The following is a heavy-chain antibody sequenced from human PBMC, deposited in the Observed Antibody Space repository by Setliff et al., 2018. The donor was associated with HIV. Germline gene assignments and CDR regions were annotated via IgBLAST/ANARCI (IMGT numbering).Heavy chain of an antibody. Sequence: AGGSLRLSCAASGFTFTSYAMSWVRQAPGKGLEWVSGISGSGGSTHYADSVKGRFTISRDSSKNTLYLQMNSLRAEDTAVYFCAKDRNYDILTGSFDYWGQGTLVTVSS. D-gene: IGHD3-9*01. J-gene: IGHJ4*02. CDR3: AKDRNYDILTGSFDY. CDR1: GFTFTSYA. CDR2: ISGSGGST. V-gene: IGHV3-23*01.